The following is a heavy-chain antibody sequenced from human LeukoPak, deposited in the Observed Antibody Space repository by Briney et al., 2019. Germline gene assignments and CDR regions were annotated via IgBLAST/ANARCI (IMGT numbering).Heavy chain of an antibody. CDR3: ARHDYSSGWYGPLDY. V-gene: IGHV3-48*04. Sequence: PGGSLRLSCAASGFTFSNYWMSWVRQAPGKGLEWVSYISSSGSTIYYADSVKGRFTISRDNAKNSLYLQMNSLRAEDTAVYYCARHDYSSGWYGPLDYWGQGTLVTVSS. CDR2: ISSSGSTI. D-gene: IGHD6-19*01. CDR1: GFTFSNYW. J-gene: IGHJ4*02.